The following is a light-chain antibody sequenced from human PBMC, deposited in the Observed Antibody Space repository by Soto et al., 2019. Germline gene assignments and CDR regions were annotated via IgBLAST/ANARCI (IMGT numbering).Light chain of an antibody. CDR3: QQYLTTPFT. CDR2: WAS. V-gene: IGKV4-1*01. Sequence: DIVMTQSPDSLAVSLGERATIHCRSSQSVLYRSNGRNYLAWYQQKPGQRPEVLFYWASSRESGVPDRFSGGGSGTAFTLTISSLQPEDVALYFCQQYLTTPFTFGQGTRLEIK. CDR1: QSVLYRSNGRNY. J-gene: IGKJ2*01.